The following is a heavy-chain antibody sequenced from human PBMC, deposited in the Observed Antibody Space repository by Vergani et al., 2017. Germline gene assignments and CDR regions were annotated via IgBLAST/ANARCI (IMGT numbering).Heavy chain of an antibody. J-gene: IGHJ6*02. Sequence: QVQLVQSGAEVKKPGSSVKVSCKASGGTFSSYAISWVRQAPGQGLEWMGRISAYNGNTNYAQKLQGRVTMTTDTSTSTAYMELRSLRSDDTAVYYCAREEGIKVVQPYYYYYGMDVWGQGTTVTVSS. CDR3: AREEGIKVVQPYYYYYGMDV. CDR1: GGTFSSYA. CDR2: ISAYNGNT. V-gene: IGHV1-18*01. D-gene: IGHD1-1*01.